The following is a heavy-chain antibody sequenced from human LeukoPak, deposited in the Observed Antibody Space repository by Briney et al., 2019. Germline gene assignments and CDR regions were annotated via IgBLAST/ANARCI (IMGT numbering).Heavy chain of an antibody. CDR1: GFTFNSYG. Sequence: PGGSLRLSCAASGFTFNSYGMHWVRQAPGKGLEWVALIWYDGGNKYYADSVKGRFTISRDNSQNTLYLQMNSLRAEDTAVYYWARVNTNYYVPVNYGMDVWGQGTTVTASS. D-gene: IGHD3-16*01. CDR3: ARVNTNYYVPVNYGMDV. J-gene: IGHJ6*02. V-gene: IGHV3-33*01. CDR2: IWYDGGNK.